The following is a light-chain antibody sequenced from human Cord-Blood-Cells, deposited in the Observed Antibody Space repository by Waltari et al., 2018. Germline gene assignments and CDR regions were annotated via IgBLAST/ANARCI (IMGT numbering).Light chain of an antibody. J-gene: IGKJ3*01. CDR1: QSVSSN. CDR2: GAS. Sequence: EIVMTQSPATLSVSPGERATLSCRASQSVSSNLAWYQQKPGQAPRLLIYGASTRATGIPARFSGSGSGTEFTLTISSLQSEDFAVYYRQQYNNWPPLFTFGPGTKVDIK. CDR3: QQYNNWPPLFT. V-gene: IGKV3-15*01.